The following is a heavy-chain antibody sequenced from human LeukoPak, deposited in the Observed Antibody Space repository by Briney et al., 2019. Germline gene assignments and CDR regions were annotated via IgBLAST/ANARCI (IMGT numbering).Heavy chain of an antibody. J-gene: IGHJ5*02. V-gene: IGHV1-2*02. CDR1: GYTFTGYY. CDR2: INPNRGGT. Sequence: ASVKVSCKASGYTFTGYYMHWVRQAPGQGLEWMGLINPNRGGTNYAQKFQGRVTMTRDTSISTAYMELSRLRSDDTAVYYCARPPLYCSGGSCYSWFDPWGQGTLVTVSS. D-gene: IGHD2-15*01. CDR3: ARPPLYCSGGSCYSWFDP.